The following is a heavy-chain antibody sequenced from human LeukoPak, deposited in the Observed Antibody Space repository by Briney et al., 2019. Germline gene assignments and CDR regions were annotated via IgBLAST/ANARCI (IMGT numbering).Heavy chain of an antibody. D-gene: IGHD6-13*01. J-gene: IGHJ1*01. CDR1: GFNFTRHG. V-gene: IGHV3-33*06. CDR2: IWHTSMSE. CDR3: AKELGVPAAGWQIQQ. Sequence: GGSLRLSCGTSGFNFTRHGMHWVRQAPGKGLEWVAVIWHTSMSEFYSDSVKGRFIISRDNSRNTFYLQMSNLRADDTAVYYCAKELGVPAAGWQIQQWGLGTLVTVSS.